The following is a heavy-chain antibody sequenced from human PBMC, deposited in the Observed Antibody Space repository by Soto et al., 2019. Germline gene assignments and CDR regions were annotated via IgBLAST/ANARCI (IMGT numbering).Heavy chain of an antibody. V-gene: IGHV4-31*03. CDR1: GGSISSGAYY. CDR3: ARGYLPTGPVYYYMDV. CDR2: IYNSGST. J-gene: IGHJ6*03. D-gene: IGHD1-26*01. Sequence: PSETLSLTCTVSGGSISSGAYYWSWIRQHPGKGLEWIGYIYNSGSTFYNPSLKSRVTISVDTSKNQLSLKLSSVTAADTAVYYCARGYLPTGPVYYYMDVWGKGTTVTVSS.